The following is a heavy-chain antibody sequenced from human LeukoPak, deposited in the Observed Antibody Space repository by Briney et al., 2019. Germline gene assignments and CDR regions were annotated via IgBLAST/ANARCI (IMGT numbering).Heavy chain of an antibody. CDR1: GFTFSSYA. CDR3: AKDSAPYYYDSSGYYHTLLDY. CDR2: ISGSDDST. Sequence: GGSLRLSCAASGFTFSSYAMSWVRQAPGKGLEWVSAISGSDDSTYYADSVKGRFTVSRDNSKNTLYLQMNSLRAEDTAIYYCAKDSAPYYYDSSGYYHTLLDYWGQGTLVTVSS. V-gene: IGHV3-23*01. J-gene: IGHJ4*02. D-gene: IGHD3-22*01.